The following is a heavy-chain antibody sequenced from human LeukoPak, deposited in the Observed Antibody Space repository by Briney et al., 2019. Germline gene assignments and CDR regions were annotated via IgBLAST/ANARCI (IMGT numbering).Heavy chain of an antibody. CDR1: GYTFTGYY. CDR2: INPNSGGT. V-gene: IGHV1-2*02. J-gene: IGHJ6*02. Sequence: GASVKVSCKDSGYTFTGYYMHWVRQAPGQGLEWMGWINPNSGGTNYAQKFQGRVTMTRDTSISTAYMELSRLRSDDTAVYYCARDRLDCSSTSCYWGWTSYYYYYGMDVWGQGTTVTVSS. CDR3: ARDRLDCSSTSCYWGWTSYYYYYGMDV. D-gene: IGHD2-2*01.